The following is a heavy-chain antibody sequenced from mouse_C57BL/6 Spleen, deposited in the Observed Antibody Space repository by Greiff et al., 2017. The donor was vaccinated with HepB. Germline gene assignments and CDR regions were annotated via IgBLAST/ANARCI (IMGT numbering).Heavy chain of an antibody. J-gene: IGHJ4*01. D-gene: IGHD1-1*01. CDR3: AKRGIYDYGSSYVYYAMDY. CDR2: IDPNSGGT. Sequence: QVQLQQPGAELVKPGASVKLSCKASGYTFTSYWMHWVKQRPGRGLEWIGRIDPNSGGTKYNEKFKSKATLTVDKPSSTAYMQLSSLTSEDSAVYYCAKRGIYDYGSSYVYYAMDYWGQGTSVTVSS. V-gene: IGHV1-72*01. CDR1: GYTFTSYW.